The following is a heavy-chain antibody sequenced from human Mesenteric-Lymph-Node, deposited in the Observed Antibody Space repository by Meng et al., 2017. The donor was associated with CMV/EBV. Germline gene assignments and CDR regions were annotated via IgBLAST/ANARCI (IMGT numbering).Heavy chain of an antibody. D-gene: IGHD6-13*01. V-gene: IGHV1-18*01. Sequence: SVKVSCKASGYTFTYYGITWVRQAPGQGLEWMGWISVYNGNTNYAPKLQGRVTMTTDTSTGTAYMELTSLRSDDTAVYYCARGQKGPDGKIYYYYAMDVWGQGTTVTVSS. J-gene: IGHJ6*02. CDR1: GYTFTYYG. CDR2: ISVYNGNT. CDR3: ARGQKGPDGKIYYYYAMDV.